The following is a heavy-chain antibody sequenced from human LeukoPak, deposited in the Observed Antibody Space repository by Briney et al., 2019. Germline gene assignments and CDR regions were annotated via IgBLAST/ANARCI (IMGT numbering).Heavy chain of an antibody. CDR3: AKDRGYYGSGSYYYFDY. CDR1: GFTFSSYS. D-gene: IGHD3-10*01. J-gene: IGHJ4*02. Sequence: GGSLRLSCAASGFTFSSYSMNWVRQAPGKGLEWVSYISSSSSTIYYADSVKGRFTISRDNAKNSLYLQMNSLRAEDTAVYYCAKDRGYYGSGSYYYFDYWGQGTLVTVSS. V-gene: IGHV3-48*04. CDR2: ISSSSSTI.